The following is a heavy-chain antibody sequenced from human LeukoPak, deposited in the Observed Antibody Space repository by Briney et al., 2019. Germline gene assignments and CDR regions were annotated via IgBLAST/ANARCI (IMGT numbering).Heavy chain of an antibody. CDR3: AKYGKSGWSIDN. CDR2: IYHTGAT. J-gene: IGHJ4*02. V-gene: IGHV4-59*08. Sequence: NPSETLSLTCTVSGGSIGGDYWTWIRQPPGKGLQYIGYIYHTGATNYNPSLKSRVTMSVDTSKNQFSLKLNSVTAADTAVYFCAKYGKSGWSIDNWGQGTLVTVSS. D-gene: IGHD6-19*01. CDR1: GGSIGGDY.